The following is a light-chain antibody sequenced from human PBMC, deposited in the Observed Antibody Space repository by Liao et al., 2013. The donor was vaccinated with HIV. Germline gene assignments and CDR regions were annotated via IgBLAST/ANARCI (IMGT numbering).Light chain of an antibody. V-gene: IGLV3-1*01. Sequence: SYDLTQPPSVSVSPGQTASITCSGDKLGDKYACWYQQKPGQSPVLVIYQDNKRPSGIPERFSGSNSGNTATLTISGTQALDEADYYCQSADSSGTWVFGGGTKLTVL. CDR2: QDN. J-gene: IGLJ3*02. CDR3: QSADSSGTWV. CDR1: KLGDKY.